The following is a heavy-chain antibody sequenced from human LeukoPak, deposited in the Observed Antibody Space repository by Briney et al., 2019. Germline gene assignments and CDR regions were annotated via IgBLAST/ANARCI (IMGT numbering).Heavy chain of an antibody. CDR1: GYTFTDYA. CDR2: INTGNGNT. V-gene: IGHV1-3*04. D-gene: IGHD2-2*01. J-gene: IGHJ4*02. Sequence: ASVKVSCKASGYTFTDYAIHWVRQAPGQRLEWMGWINTGNGNTRYSQKFQDRFTIARDTSASTAYMELSSLRSEDTAVYYCAREHPYCSSTSCPPGYWGQGTLVTVSS. CDR3: AREHPYCSSTSCPPGY.